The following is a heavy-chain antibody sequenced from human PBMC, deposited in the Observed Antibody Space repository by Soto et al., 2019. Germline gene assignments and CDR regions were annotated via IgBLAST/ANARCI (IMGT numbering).Heavy chain of an antibody. CDR3: PSGTNRASFVY. CDR2: ISSRSSTI. J-gene: IGHJ4*02. Sequence: QVQLVESGGGLVKPGGSLRLSCAASGFTFSDYYMSWIRQAPGKGLEWVSYISSRSSTIFYADSVKGRFTIARDNFKNSPCQQRNRLSAEDPAVYYCPSGTNRASFVYWGQEILVTVSS. CDR1: GFTFSDYY. D-gene: IGHD1-26*01. V-gene: IGHV3-11*01.